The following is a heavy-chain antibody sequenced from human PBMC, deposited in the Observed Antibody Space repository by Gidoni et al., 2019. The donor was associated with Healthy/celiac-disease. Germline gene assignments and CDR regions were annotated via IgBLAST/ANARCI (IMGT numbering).Heavy chain of an antibody. CDR1: GGSISSSSYY. Sequence: QLQLQESGPGLVKPSETLSLTCTVSGGSISSSSYYWGWIRQPPGKGLEWIGSIYYSGSTYYNPSLKSRVTISVETSKNQFSLKLSSVTAADTAVYYCARSIPGIAVAGAHGYFDLWGRGTLVTVSS. CDR2: IYYSGST. V-gene: IGHV4-39*01. J-gene: IGHJ2*01. CDR3: ARSIPGIAVAGAHGYFDL. D-gene: IGHD6-19*01.